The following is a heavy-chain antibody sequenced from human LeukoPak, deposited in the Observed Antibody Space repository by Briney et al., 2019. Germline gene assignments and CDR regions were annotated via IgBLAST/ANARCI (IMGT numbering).Heavy chain of an antibody. D-gene: IGHD4-11*01. Sequence: GESLKISCEASGYSFTIYWIGWVRQMPGKGLEWMGIIYPGDSDIRYSPSFQGQVTISADKSISTAYLQWSSLKASDTAMYYCARLYSNYGFGSGYFDLWGRGTLVTVSS. J-gene: IGHJ2*01. CDR2: IYPGDSDI. CDR1: GYSFTIYW. CDR3: ARLYSNYGFGSGYFDL. V-gene: IGHV5-51*01.